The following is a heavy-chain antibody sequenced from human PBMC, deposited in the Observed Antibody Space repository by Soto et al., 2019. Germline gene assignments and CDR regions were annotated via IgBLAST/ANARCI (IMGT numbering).Heavy chain of an antibody. J-gene: IGHJ4*02. CDR1: GGSITFNF. D-gene: IGHD6-19*01. CDR3: ARGSGWLDY. Sequence: QWQVQESGPGLVKPSETLSLTCTVSGGSITFNFWSWIRQPPGKGLEWIGYVFHTGNTDYNPSLKSRVTISVDTSKNRLSLKLDSVTAADTAVYYCARGSGWLDYWGLGTLVTVSS. V-gene: IGHV4-59*08. CDR2: VFHTGNT.